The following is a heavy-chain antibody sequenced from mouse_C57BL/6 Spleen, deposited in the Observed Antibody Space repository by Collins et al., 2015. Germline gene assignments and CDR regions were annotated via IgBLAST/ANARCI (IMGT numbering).Heavy chain of an antibody. CDR3: ARRRGAMDY. J-gene: IGHJ4*01. CDR1: GFSLSTSGMG. Sequence: QVTLKESGPGVLQPSQTLSLTCSFSGFSLSTSGMGVSWIRQPSGKGLEWLAHIYWDDDKRYNPSLKSRLTISKDTSSNQVFLKITSVDTADTATYYCARRRGAMDYWGQGTSVTVSS. V-gene: IGHV8-12*01. CDR2: IYWDDDK.